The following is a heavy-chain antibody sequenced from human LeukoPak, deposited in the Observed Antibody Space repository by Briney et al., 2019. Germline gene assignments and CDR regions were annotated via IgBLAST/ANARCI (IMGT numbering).Heavy chain of an antibody. J-gene: IGHJ4*02. D-gene: IGHD6-13*01. CDR2: ISSNGGST. CDR3: VRDLAGTVGY. CDR1: GFTFSSYA. V-gene: IGHV3-64D*06. Sequence: GGSLRLACSASGFTFSSYAMHGVRQAPGKGLEYVSAISSNGGSTYYADSVKGRFTISRDNSKNTLYLQMSSLRAEDTAVYYCVRDLAGTVGYWGQGTLVTVSS.